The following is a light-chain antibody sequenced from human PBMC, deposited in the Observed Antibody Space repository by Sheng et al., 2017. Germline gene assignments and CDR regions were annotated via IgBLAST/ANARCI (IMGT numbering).Light chain of an antibody. J-gene: IGKJ1*01. CDR3: QQYGSSPVT. CDR1: QIISSTY. V-gene: IGKV3-20*01. CDR2: GTS. Sequence: EIVLTQSPDTLSLSPGERATLSCRASQIISSTYLGWYQQRIGQAPRLLISGTSNRAAGIPDRFSGSGSGTDFTLTITRLEPEDFAVYSCQQYGSSPVTFGQGTKVEI.